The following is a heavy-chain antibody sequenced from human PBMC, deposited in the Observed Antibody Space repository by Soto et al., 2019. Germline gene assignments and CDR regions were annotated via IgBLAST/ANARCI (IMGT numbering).Heavy chain of an antibody. CDR1: GGSISSSSYY. D-gene: IGHD6-19*01. J-gene: IGHJ6*02. Sequence: SETLSLTCTVSGGSISSSSYYWGWIRQPPGKGLEWIGSIYYSGSTYYNPSLKSRVTISVDTSKNQFSLKLSSVTAADTAVYYCARQENSSGGYYYYYGMDVWGQGTTVTVS. CDR2: IYYSGST. V-gene: IGHV4-39*01. CDR3: ARQENSSGGYYYYYGMDV.